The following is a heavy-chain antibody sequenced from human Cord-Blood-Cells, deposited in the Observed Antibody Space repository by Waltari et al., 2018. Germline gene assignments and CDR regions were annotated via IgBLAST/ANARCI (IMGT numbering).Heavy chain of an antibody. Sequence: QVQLQESGPGLVTPSETLSLTCAVSGYSISSGYYWGWLRPPPGKGLEWIGSIYHSGSTYYNPSLKSRVTISVDTSKNQFSLKLSSVTAADTAVYYCARDQYCSSTSCYYFDYWGQGTLVTVSS. CDR2: IYHSGST. CDR1: GYSISSGYY. J-gene: IGHJ4*02. V-gene: IGHV4-38-2*02. CDR3: ARDQYCSSTSCYYFDY. D-gene: IGHD2-2*01.